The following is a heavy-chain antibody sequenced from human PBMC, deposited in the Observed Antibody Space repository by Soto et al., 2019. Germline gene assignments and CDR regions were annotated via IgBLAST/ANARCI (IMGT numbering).Heavy chain of an antibody. D-gene: IGHD3-9*01. CDR2: INPSGGST. CDR1: GYTFTSYY. J-gene: IGHJ6*02. Sequence: ASVKVSCKASGYTFTSYYMHWVRQAPGQGLEWMGIINPSGGSTSYAQKFQGRVTMTRHTSTSTVYMELSSLRSEDTAVYYCARSQYDILTGYQTYYYYYGMDVWGQGTTVTVSS. CDR3: ARSQYDILTGYQTYYYYYGMDV. V-gene: IGHV1-46*01.